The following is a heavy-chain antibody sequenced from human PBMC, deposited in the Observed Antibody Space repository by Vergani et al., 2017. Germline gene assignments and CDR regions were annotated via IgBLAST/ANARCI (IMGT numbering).Heavy chain of an antibody. J-gene: IGHJ2*01. Sequence: QVQLVQSGAEVKKPGSSVKVSCKASGGTFSSYAISWVRQAPGQGLEWMGGIIPIFGTANYAQKFQGRVTITADESTSTAYMELSSLRSEDTAVYYCARDPNTYYYGSGRQGYFDLWGRGTLVTVSS. CDR3: ARDPNTYYYGSGRQGYFDL. CDR2: IIPIFGTA. D-gene: IGHD3-10*01. CDR1: GGTFSSYA. V-gene: IGHV1-69*01.